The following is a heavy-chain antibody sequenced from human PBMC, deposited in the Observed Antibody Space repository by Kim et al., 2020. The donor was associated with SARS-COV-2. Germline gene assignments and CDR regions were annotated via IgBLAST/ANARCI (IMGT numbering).Heavy chain of an antibody. CDR3: VKEGYCSSTTSCLVYYYYYYGMDV. CDR2: ISSNGGST. CDR1: GFTFSSYA. D-gene: IGHD2-2*01. Sequence: GGSLRLSCSASGFTFSSYAMHWVRQAPGKGLEYVSAISSNGGSTYYADSVKGRFTISRDNSKNTLYLQMSSLRAEDTAVYYCVKEGYCSSTTSCLVYYYYYYGMDVWGQGTTVTVSS. V-gene: IGHV3-64D*09. J-gene: IGHJ6*02.